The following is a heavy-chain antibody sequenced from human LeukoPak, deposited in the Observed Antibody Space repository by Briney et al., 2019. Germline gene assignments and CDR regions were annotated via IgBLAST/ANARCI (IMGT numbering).Heavy chain of an antibody. CDR1: GYTFTSYG. D-gene: IGHD3-16*01. CDR3: ARGSSYGFSMGY. J-gene: IGHJ4*02. V-gene: IGHV1-18*01. Sequence: ASVKVSCKASGYTFTSYGISWVRQAPGQGLEWMGWISAYNGNTNYAQKLQGRVTMTTDTSTNTAYMELRTLRSDDTAVYYCARGSSYGFSMGYWSQGTLVIVSS. CDR2: ISAYNGNT.